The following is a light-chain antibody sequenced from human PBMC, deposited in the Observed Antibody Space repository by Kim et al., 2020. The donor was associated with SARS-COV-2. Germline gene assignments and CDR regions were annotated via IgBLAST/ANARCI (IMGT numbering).Light chain of an antibody. V-gene: IGKV1-33*01. CDR1: QDISNH. CDR2: DVS. CDR3: QQYDNLPII. Sequence: ASIGDRVTITCQASQDISNHLNWYQQKPGKVPKLLIYDVSNLEAGVPSRFTGSGSGTDFTFTISSLQPEDIATYYCQQYDNLPIIFGQGTRLEIK. J-gene: IGKJ5*01.